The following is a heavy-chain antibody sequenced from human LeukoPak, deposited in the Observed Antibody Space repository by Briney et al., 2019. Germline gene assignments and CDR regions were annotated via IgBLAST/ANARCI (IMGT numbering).Heavy chain of an antibody. CDR3: AKDSSGYPPFDY. CDR1: GFTFSSYA. Sequence: GGSLRLSCAASGFTFSSYAMSWARQAPGKGLEWVSAISGSGDTTYYADSVKGRFTMSRDNSKNTLYLQMNSLRADDTAVYYCAKDSSGYPPFDYWGQGTLVTVSS. CDR2: ISGSGDTT. D-gene: IGHD3-22*01. V-gene: IGHV3-23*01. J-gene: IGHJ4*02.